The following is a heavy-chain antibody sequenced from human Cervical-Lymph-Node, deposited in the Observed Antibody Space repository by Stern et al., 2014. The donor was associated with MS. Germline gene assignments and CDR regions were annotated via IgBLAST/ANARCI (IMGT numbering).Heavy chain of an antibody. CDR3: ARDANIVVVVTAGDAFDI. D-gene: IGHD2-15*01. CDR2: LFSDGINH. V-gene: IGHV3-33*01. Sequence: VQLVESGGGVVQPGGSLRLSCAASGFTFSSSAMNWVRQAPGKGLEWVAGLFSDGINHYNANTVKARLTIARDNTKNMLFLQMDSLRADDTALYYCARDANIVVVVTAGDAFDIWGQGTMVTVSS. CDR1: GFTFSSSA. J-gene: IGHJ3*02.